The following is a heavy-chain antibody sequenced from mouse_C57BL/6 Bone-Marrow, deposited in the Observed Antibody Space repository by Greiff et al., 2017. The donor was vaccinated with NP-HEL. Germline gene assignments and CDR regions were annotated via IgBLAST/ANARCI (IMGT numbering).Heavy chain of an antibody. CDR1: GYTFTSYW. Sequence: QVQLQQPGAELVKPGASVKLSCKASGYTFTSYWMHWVKQRPGQGLEWIGMIHPNSGSTNYNEKFKSKATLTGDKSSSTAYMQLISLTSEDSSFYSCARGSSYCWYFDVWGTGTTVTVSS. J-gene: IGHJ1*03. CDR2: IHPNSGST. CDR3: ARGSSYCWYFDV. V-gene: IGHV1-64*01. D-gene: IGHD1-1*01.